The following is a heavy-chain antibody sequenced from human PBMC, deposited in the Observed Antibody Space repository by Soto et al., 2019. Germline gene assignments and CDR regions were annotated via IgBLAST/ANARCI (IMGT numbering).Heavy chain of an antibody. Sequence: PSETLSLTCAVYGGSFSGYYWSWIRQPPGKGLEWIGEINHSGSTNYNPSLKSRVTISVDTSKNQFSLKLSSVTAADTAVYYCARAFNSGVRAFHIWGQGTMVT. CDR1: GGSFSGYY. CDR2: INHSGST. J-gene: IGHJ3*02. V-gene: IGHV4-34*01. CDR3: ARAFNSGVRAFHI. D-gene: IGHD5-12*01.